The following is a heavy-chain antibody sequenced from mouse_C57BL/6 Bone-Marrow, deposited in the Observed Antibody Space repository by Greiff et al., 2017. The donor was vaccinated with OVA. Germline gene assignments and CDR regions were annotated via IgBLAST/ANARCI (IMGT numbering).Heavy chain of an antibody. D-gene: IGHD1-1*01. V-gene: IGHV1-59*01. Sequence: QVQLQQPGAELVRPGTSVKLSCKASGYTFTSYWMHWVKQRPGQGLEWIGVIDPSDSYTNYNQKFKGKATLTVDTSSSTAYMQLSSLTSEDSAVYYCARDRYYYGSSYVGFADWGQGTLVTVSA. CDR2: IDPSDSYT. CDR1: GYTFTSYW. CDR3: ARDRYYYGSSYVGFAD. J-gene: IGHJ3*01.